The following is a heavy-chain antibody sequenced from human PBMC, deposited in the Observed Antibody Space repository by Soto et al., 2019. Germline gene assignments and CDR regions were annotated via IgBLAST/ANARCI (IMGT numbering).Heavy chain of an antibody. Sequence: QVKLQESGPGLVTPSQSLSLTCSVSGGSITSGGYYWRWIRQHPGRGLEWLGHISYTGRTDYNPSLESRIVISLDTQRNQFSLILRSVTAADTAVYYCAASPNADFFDFWGHGALVTVSA. V-gene: IGHV4-31*02. CDR2: ISYTGRT. CDR3: AASPNADFFDF. CDR1: GGSITSGGYY. J-gene: IGHJ4*01.